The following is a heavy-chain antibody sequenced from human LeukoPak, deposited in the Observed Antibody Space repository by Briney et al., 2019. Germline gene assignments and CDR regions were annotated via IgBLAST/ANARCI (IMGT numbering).Heavy chain of an antibody. CDR3: ARHVRGSSGSYGSIPFDY. J-gene: IGHJ4*02. Sequence: SETLSLTCAVSGGSIRSYYWSWIRQPPGKGLEWLGYIYYTGSTNYNPSLKSRVTISVDTSKNQFSLKLSSVTAADTAVYYCARHVRGSSGSYGSIPFDYWGQGTLVTVSS. CDR1: GGSIRSYY. D-gene: IGHD3-10*01. V-gene: IGHV4-59*08. CDR2: IYYTGST.